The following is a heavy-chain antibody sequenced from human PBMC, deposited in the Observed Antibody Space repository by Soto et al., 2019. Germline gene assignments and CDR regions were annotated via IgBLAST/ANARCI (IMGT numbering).Heavy chain of an antibody. CDR2: IYWDDDK. V-gene: IGHV2-5*02. D-gene: IGHD3-16*01. CDR3: AHIPNYYQYDWFDP. CDR1: GFSLTTRGVG. Sequence: QITLKESGPTLVKPTQTLTLTCTFSGFSLTTRGVGVGWIRQPPGKALECLALIYWDDDKRYSPSLQSRLSITKDTSKNQVVLTMTNVDPVDTATYYCAHIPNYYQYDWFDPWVKGTLVSVSS. J-gene: IGHJ5*02.